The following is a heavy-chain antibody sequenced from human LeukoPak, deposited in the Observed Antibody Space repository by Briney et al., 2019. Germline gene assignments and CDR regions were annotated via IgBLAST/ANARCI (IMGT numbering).Heavy chain of an antibody. J-gene: IGHJ4*02. CDR2: IGGSGGST. CDR3: AKDRFYYGSGTYYTPTFDY. Sequence: GGSLRLSCAASGFTFTSYAMSWVRQAPGKGLEWVSSIGGSGGSTYYSDSVRGRFTISRDNSKNTLYLQMNSLRAEDMAVYYCAKDRFYYGSGTYYTPTFDYWGQGTLVTVSS. D-gene: IGHD3-10*01. CDR1: GFTFTSYA. V-gene: IGHV3-23*01.